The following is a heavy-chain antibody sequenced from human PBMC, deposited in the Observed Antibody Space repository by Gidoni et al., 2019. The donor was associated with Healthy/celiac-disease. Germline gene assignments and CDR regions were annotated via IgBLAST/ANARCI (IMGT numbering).Heavy chain of an antibody. CDR1: GFTFSSYW. CDR3: ARERFIAAGTFDY. CDR2: IKQDGSEK. V-gene: IGHV3-7*03. D-gene: IGHD6-13*01. Sequence: EVQLVESGGGVVQPGGSLRLSCAASGFTFSSYWMSWVRQAPGKGLEWVANIKQDGSEKYYVDSVKGLFTISRDNAKTSLYLQMNGLRAADTAVYYCARERFIAAGTFDYWGQGTLVTVSS. J-gene: IGHJ4*02.